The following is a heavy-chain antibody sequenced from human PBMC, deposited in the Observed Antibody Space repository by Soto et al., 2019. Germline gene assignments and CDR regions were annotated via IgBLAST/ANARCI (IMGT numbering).Heavy chain of an antibody. D-gene: IGHD2-21*01. Sequence: QVQLVESGGGVVQPGRSLRLSCAASGFTFSSYAMHWVRQAPGKGLEWVAVISYDGSNKYYADSVKGRFTISRDNSKNTLYLQMNSLRAEDTAVYYCARAGRLFRDSLEAPSDYWGQGTLVTVSS. CDR2: ISYDGSNK. J-gene: IGHJ4*02. V-gene: IGHV3-30-3*01. CDR1: GFTFSSYA. CDR3: ARAGRLFRDSLEAPSDY.